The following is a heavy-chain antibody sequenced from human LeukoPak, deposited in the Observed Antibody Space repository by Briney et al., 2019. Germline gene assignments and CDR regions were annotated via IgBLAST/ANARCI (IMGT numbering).Heavy chain of an antibody. V-gene: IGHV3-30*04. CDR3: AKDWNP. D-gene: IGHD3-3*01. Sequence: GSLRLSCAASGFTFSSYAMHWVRQAPGKGLEWVAVISYDGSNKYYADSVKGRFTISRDNSKNTLYLQMNSLRAEDTAVYYCAKDWNPWGQGTLVTVSS. CDR1: GFTFSSYA. J-gene: IGHJ5*02. CDR2: ISYDGSNK.